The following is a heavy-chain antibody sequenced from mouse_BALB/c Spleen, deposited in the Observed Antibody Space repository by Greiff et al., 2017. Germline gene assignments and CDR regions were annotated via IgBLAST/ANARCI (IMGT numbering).Heavy chain of an antibody. CDR3: ARGITTRAMDY. Sequence: LVESGAELMKPGASVKISCKATGYTFSSYWIEWVKQRPGHGLEWIGEILPGSGSTNYNEKFKGKATFTADTSSNTAYMQLSSLTSEDSAVYYCARGITTRAMDYWGQGTSVTVSS. CDR2: ILPGSGST. J-gene: IGHJ4*01. D-gene: IGHD2-4*01. V-gene: IGHV1-9*01. CDR1: GYTFSSYW.